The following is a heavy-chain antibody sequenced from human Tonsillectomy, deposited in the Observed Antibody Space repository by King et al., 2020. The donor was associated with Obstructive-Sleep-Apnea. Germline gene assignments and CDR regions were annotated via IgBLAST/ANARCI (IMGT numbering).Heavy chain of an antibody. CDR2: IDPSGSST. D-gene: IGHD1-14*01. CDR3: AGAPGISTAPFDY. V-gene: IGHV1-46*01. J-gene: IGHJ4*02. CDR1: GYTFTSYY. Sequence: VQLVESGAEVKKPGASVRVSCKASGYTFTSYYMHWVRQAPGQGLEWMGIIDPSGSSTSYAQKFQGRVTMTRDTSTSTVYMEMSSLGSEDTAVYYCAGAPGISTAPFDYWGQGTLVTVSS.